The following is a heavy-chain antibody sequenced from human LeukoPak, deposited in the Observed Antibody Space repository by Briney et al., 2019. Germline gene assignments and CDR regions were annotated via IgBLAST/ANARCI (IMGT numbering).Heavy chain of an antibody. CDR2: IYYSGST. Sequence: SETLSLTCTVSGGSIRSGGYYWSWIRQHPGKGLEWIGYIYYSGSTNYNPSLKSRVTISVDTSKNQFSLKLSSVTAADTAVYYCAREYGIQLWLRYFDLWGRGTLVTVSS. D-gene: IGHD5-18*01. CDR3: AREYGIQLWLRYFDL. J-gene: IGHJ2*01. V-gene: IGHV4-31*03. CDR1: GGSIRSGGYY.